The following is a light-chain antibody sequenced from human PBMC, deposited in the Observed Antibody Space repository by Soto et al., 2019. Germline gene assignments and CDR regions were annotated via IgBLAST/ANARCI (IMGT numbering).Light chain of an antibody. CDR1: QSVSNY. Sequence: EIVLTQSPATLSLSPGERATLSCRASQSVSNYLAWFQQKPGQAPRLLIYDASNRATGIPARFSGSGSGTDFTLTISSLEPEDFALYYCQQYNDWPPITFGQGTRLEIK. V-gene: IGKV3-11*01. J-gene: IGKJ5*01. CDR3: QQYNDWPPIT. CDR2: DAS.